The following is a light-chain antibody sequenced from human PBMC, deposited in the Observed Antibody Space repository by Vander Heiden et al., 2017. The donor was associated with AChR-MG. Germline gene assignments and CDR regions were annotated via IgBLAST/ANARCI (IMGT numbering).Light chain of an antibody. CDR3: QSYDSSNQGNWV. CDR2: EDN. CDR1: SGSIASNY. J-gene: IGLJ3*02. Sequence: NFMLTQPHSVSESPGKTVTISYTGSSGSIASNYVQWYQQRPGSAPTTVIYEDNQRPSGVPDRFSGSIDSSSNSASLTISGLKTEDEADYYCQSYDSSNQGNWVFGGGTKLTVL. V-gene: IGLV6-57*02.